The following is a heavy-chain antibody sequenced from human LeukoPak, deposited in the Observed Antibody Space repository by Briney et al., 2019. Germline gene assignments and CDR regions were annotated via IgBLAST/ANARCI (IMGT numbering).Heavy chain of an antibody. Sequence: GGSPRLSCAASGFTFSSYAMSWVRQAPGKGLEWVSAISGSGGSTYYADSVKGRFTISRDNSKNTLYLQMNSLRAEDTAMYYCVRVDNSGYLDFWGQGTLVTVS. CDR2: ISGSGGST. J-gene: IGHJ4*02. CDR1: GFTFSSYA. D-gene: IGHD3-22*01. CDR3: VRVDNSGYLDF. V-gene: IGHV3-23*01.